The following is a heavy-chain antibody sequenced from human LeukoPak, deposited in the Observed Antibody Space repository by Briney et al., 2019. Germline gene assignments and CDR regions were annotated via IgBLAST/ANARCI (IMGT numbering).Heavy chain of an antibody. CDR3: ARAYSRYFDWLPFDY. CDR1: GYSFTSYW. D-gene: IGHD3-9*01. J-gene: IGHJ4*02. CDR2: IYPGDSDT. V-gene: IGHV5-51*01. Sequence: AGESLKISCKGSGYSFTSYWIGWVRQMPGKGLEWMGIIYPGDSDTRYSPSFQGQVTISADKSISTAYLQWSSLKASDTAMYYCARAYSRYFDWLPFDYWGQGTLVTVSS.